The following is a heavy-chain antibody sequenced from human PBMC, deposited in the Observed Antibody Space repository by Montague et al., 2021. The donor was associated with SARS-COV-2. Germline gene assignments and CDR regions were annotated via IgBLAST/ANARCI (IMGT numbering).Heavy chain of an antibody. CDR2: IYYSGST. Sequence: SETLSLTCTVSGGSISSSSYYWGWIRQPPGKGLEWLGNIYYSGSTYYNSSLQSRVTISVDTSKNQFSLRLRSVTAADTSVYYCARQSRFCPNALWYAFDYWGQGTLVTVSS. CDR1: GGSISSSSYY. V-gene: IGHV4-39*01. CDR3: ARQSRFCPNALWYAFDY. J-gene: IGHJ4*02. D-gene: IGHD2-8*01.